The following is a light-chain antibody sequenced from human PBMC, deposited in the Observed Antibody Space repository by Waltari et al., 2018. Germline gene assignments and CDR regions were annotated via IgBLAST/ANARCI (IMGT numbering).Light chain of an antibody. CDR1: QSISSW. CDR3: QQYNSVPLT. V-gene: IGKV1-5*03. J-gene: IGKJ4*01. CDR2: KAS. Sequence: DIQMTQSPSTLSASVGDRVTITCRASQSISSWLTWYQQKPGKAPKLLIYKASSLESGGPSRFSGSGSGTEFTLTISSLQPDDFATYYCQQYNSVPLTFGGGTEVEIK.